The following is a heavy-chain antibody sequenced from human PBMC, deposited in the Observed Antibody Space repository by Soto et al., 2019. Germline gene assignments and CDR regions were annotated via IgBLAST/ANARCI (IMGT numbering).Heavy chain of an antibody. CDR1: GGTFNSYG. CDR2: IIPLYGTV. D-gene: IGHD3-10*01. Sequence: QDHLAQSGAEVKKPGSSVTVSCKASGGTFNSYGISWVRQAPGQGLDWMGVIIPLYGTVNYAQKFQGRVSVTADKSTSTASMDLSSLRSDHTAVYYCARVRVIRGVIPSHFGLWGQGTLVTVSS. CDR3: ARVRVIRGVIPSHFGL. J-gene: IGHJ4*02. V-gene: IGHV1-69*06.